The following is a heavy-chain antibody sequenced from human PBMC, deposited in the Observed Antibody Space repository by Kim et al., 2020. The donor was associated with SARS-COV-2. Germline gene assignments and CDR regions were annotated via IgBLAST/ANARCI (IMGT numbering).Heavy chain of an antibody. V-gene: IGHV4-59*01. CDR3: ARDGAVAGSSYFDY. D-gene: IGHD6-19*01. Sequence: PSLKSRVTISVDTSKNQFSLKLTSVTAADTAVYYCARDGAVAGSSYFDYWGQGTLVTVSS. J-gene: IGHJ4*02.